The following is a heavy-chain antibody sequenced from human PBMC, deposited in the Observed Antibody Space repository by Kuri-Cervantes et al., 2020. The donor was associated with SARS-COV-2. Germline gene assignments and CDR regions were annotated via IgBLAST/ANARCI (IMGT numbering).Heavy chain of an antibody. CDR2: ISAHNGNT. CDR1: GYTFTSYG. Sequence: ASVKVSCKASGYTFTSYGISWVRQAPGQGLEWMGWISAHNGNTNYAQKLQGRVSMTEDTSTDTAYMELRSLRSDDTAVYYCARALYDFWSGSPIHYYYYYYMDVWGKGTTVTVSS. J-gene: IGHJ6*03. CDR3: ARALYDFWSGSPIHYYYYYYMDV. V-gene: IGHV1-18*01. D-gene: IGHD3-3*01.